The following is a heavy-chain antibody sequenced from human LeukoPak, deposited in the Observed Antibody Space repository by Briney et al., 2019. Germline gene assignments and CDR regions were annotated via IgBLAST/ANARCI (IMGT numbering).Heavy chain of an antibody. CDR1: GFTFSSYG. D-gene: IGHD1-26*01. Sequence: GGSLRLSCAASGFTFSSYGMHWVRQAPGKGLEWVAFIRYDGSNKYYADSVKGRFTISRDNSKNTLYLQMNSLRAEDTAVYYCAKDWWELESYYYYYMDVWGKGTTVTVSS. V-gene: IGHV3-30*02. CDR2: IRYDGSNK. J-gene: IGHJ6*03. CDR3: AKDWWELESYYYYYMDV.